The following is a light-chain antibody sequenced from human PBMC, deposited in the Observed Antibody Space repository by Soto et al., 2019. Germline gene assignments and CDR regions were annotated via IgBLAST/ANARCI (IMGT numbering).Light chain of an antibody. V-gene: IGKV1-39*01. J-gene: IGKJ5*01. CDR2: AAY. Sequence: DIQMTHSPSSLSASVGDRVTITCRASQSISSHLNWYQQKPGKAPKLLIYAAYSLQSGVQSRFSGSGSGTDFTLTIRSLQPEDFATYYCKQGHSNPITLGQGTRLEIK. CDR1: QSISSH. CDR3: KQGHSNPIT.